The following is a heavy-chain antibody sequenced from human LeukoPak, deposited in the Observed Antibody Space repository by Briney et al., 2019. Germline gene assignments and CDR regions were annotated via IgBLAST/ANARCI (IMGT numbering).Heavy chain of an antibody. CDR3: AREVAAGSYRGFDY. J-gene: IGHJ4*01. CDR1: GGSISTDNW. CDR2: IYHNGDV. Sequence: SETLSFTCAVSGGSISTDNWWHWIRQSPGKGLEWIAEIYHNGDVHYNPSLKSRVTMSVDTSKNQFSLKVNSVTAADTATYFCAREVAAGSYRGFDYWGQGTLVTVSS. V-gene: IGHV4-4*02. D-gene: IGHD6-19*01.